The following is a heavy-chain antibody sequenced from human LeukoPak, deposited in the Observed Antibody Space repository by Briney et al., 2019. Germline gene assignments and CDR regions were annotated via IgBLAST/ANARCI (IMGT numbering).Heavy chain of an antibody. CDR3: ARGVATMVRGVIGWSGGWERPGHPRNGFDP. J-gene: IGHJ5*02. CDR2: INPNSGGT. Sequence: ASVKVSCKASGYTFTGYYMHWVRQAPGQGLEWMGWINPNSGGTNYAQKFQGWVTMTRDTSISTAYMELGGLRSDDTAVYYCARGVATMVRGVIGWSGGWERPGHPRNGFDPWDQGTLVTVSS. D-gene: IGHD3-10*01. CDR1: GYTFTGYY. V-gene: IGHV1-2*04.